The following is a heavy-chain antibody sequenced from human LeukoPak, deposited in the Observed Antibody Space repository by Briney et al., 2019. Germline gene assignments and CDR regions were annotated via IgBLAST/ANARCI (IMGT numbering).Heavy chain of an antibody. Sequence: GGSLRLSCAACGFTVSSNYMSWVRQAPGKGLEWVSVIYSGGSTYYADSVKGRSTISRDTSKNTLYLQVNSLRADDTAVYYCARDTRQCNYFDHWGQGTLVTVSS. D-gene: IGHD4-11*01. CDR2: IYSGGST. J-gene: IGHJ4*02. CDR3: ARDTRQCNYFDH. V-gene: IGHV3-53*01. CDR1: GFTVSSNY.